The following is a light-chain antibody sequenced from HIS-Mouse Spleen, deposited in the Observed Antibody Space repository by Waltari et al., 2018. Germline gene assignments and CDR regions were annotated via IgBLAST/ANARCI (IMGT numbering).Light chain of an antibody. CDR3: SSYTSSSFNVV. V-gene: IGLV2-14*03. CDR2: DVS. J-gene: IGLJ2*01. CDR1: SSDVGGYNY. Sequence: QSALTQPASVSGSPGQSITLSCTGTSSDVGGYNYVSWYQQHPGKAPKLMIYDVSNRPSGVSNRFSGSKSGNTASLTISGLQDEDEADYYCSSYTSSSFNVVFGGGTKLTVL.